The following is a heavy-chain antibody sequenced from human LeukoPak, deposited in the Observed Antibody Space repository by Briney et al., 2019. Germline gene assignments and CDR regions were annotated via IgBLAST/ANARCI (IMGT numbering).Heavy chain of an antibody. D-gene: IGHD3-10*01. J-gene: IGHJ4*02. CDR2: ISYDGSNK. V-gene: IGHV3-30-3*01. CDR1: GFTFSSYA. Sequence: GGSLRLSCAASGFTFSSYAMHRVRQAPGKGLEWVAVISYDGSNKYYADSVKRRFTISRDNSKNTLYLKMNSLRAEDTAVYYCARGSLFYYYGSGSYHLDYWGQGTLVTVSS. CDR3: ARGSLFYYYGSGSYHLDY.